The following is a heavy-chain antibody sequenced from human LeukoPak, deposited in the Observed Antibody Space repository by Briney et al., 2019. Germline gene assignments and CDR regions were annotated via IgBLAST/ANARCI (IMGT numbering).Heavy chain of an antibody. CDR2: IYTSGST. D-gene: IGHD3-10*01. Sequence: SETLSLTCAVSGGSISSYYWSWVRQPAGKGLEWIGRIYTSGSTNYNTSIKSRVTISVETSKKQFSLNLISLTAAHTAVYYCARQAYYYGSGRRDAFDIWGQGTMVTVSS. V-gene: IGHV4-4*07. CDR3: ARQAYYYGSGRRDAFDI. J-gene: IGHJ3*02. CDR1: GGSISSYY.